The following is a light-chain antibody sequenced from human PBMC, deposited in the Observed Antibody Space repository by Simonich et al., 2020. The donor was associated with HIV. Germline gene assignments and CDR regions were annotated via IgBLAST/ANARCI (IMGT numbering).Light chain of an antibody. CDR2: DVS. V-gene: IGLV2-14*03. J-gene: IGLJ3*02. CDR3: SSYRSSSTWV. Sequence: CSGTSSDVGGYNFVSWYQQHPGQAPKLMIDDVSERPSGVSNRFSGSKSGNTASLTISGLQADDEADYYCSSYRSSSTWVFGGGTKLTVL. CDR1: SSDVGGYNF.